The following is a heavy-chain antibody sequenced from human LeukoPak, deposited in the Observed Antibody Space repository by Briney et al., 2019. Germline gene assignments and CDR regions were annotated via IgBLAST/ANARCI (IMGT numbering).Heavy chain of an antibody. D-gene: IGHD3-10*01. V-gene: IGHV3-74*01. CDR1: GFTFSSYW. CDR3: ARVGVGSYQFYG. CDR2: INPDGSTT. Sequence: GGSLRLSCAASGFTFSSYWMHWVRQAPEKGLVWVSRINPDGSTTTYADSVEGRFTISRDNARNTLYLQMNSLRVEDTAVYYCARVGVGSYQFYGWGPGNLVNGS. J-gene: IGHJ4*02.